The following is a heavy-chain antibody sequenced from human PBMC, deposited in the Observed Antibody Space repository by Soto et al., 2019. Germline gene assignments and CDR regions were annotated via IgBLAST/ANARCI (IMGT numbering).Heavy chain of an antibody. CDR1: GYSVTSSDYY. Sequence: SETLSLTCSVSGYSVTSSDYYWAWIRQPPGKGLEWIGSMFYSGHTYYNPSLKSRVTMSVDTSKNQFSVRLHSVTAADTAVYYWAPLNVSLSGPYGIHVWGQGTTVTVSS. D-gene: IGHD2-15*01. J-gene: IGHJ6*02. CDR2: MFYSGHT. V-gene: IGHV4-39*01. CDR3: APLNVSLSGPYGIHV.